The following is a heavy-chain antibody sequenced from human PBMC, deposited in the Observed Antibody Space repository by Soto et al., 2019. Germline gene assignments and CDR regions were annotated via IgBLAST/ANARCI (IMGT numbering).Heavy chain of an antibody. J-gene: IGHJ6*02. CDR3: ARDGQDIVVVPAEGYYYYYGMDV. D-gene: IGHD2-2*01. CDR1: GFTFSSYG. Sequence: GGSLRLSCAASGFTFSSYGMHWVRQGPGKGLEWVAVIWYAGSNKYYADSVKGRFTISRDNSKNTLYLQMNSLRAEDTAVYYCARDGQDIVVVPAEGYYYYYGMDVWGQGTTVTVSS. CDR2: IWYAGSNK. V-gene: IGHV3-33*01.